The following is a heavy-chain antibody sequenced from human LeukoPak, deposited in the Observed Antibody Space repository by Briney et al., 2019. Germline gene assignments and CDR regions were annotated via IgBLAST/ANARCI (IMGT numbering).Heavy chain of an antibody. Sequence: SETLSLTCAVYGGSFSGYYWSWIRQPPGKGLEWIGEINHSGSTNYNPSLKSRVTISVDTSKNRFSLKLSSVTAADTAVYYCARGLRGYSYGARRDDYWGQGTLVTVSS. CDR2: INHSGST. CDR1: GGSFSGYY. V-gene: IGHV4-34*01. J-gene: IGHJ4*02. CDR3: ARGLRGYSYGARRDDY. D-gene: IGHD5-18*01.